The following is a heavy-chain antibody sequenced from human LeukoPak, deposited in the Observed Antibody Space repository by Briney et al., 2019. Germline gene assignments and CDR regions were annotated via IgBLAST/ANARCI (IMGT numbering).Heavy chain of an antibody. CDR1: GFTFSSYG. V-gene: IGHV3-30*18. D-gene: IGHD5-12*01. CDR2: ISYDGSNK. CDR3: ANLNSGYDFVYPPYDY. Sequence: GRSLRLSCAASGFTFSSYGMHGVRQAPGKGLEGGAVISYDGSNKYYTDSVKGRFTISRDNSKNTLYLQMNSLRAEDTAVYYCANLNSGYDFVYPPYDYWGQGTLVTVSS. J-gene: IGHJ4*02.